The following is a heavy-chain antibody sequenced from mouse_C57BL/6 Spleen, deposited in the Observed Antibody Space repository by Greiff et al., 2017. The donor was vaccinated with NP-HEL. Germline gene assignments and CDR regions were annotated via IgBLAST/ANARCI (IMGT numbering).Heavy chain of an antibody. CDR2: IDPETGGT. CDR1: GYTFTDYE. J-gene: IGHJ4*01. CDR3: TRLRITTVVGAMDY. V-gene: IGHV1-15*01. Sequence: VQLQQSGAELVRPGASVTLSCKASGYTFTDYEMHWVKQTPVHGLEWIGAIDPETGGTAYNQKFNGKAILTADKSSSTAYMELRSLTSEDSAVYYCTRLRITTVVGAMDYWGQGTSVTVSS. D-gene: IGHD1-1*01.